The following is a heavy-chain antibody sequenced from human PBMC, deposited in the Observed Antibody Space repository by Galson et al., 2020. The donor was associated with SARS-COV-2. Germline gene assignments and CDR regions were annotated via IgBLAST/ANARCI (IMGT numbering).Heavy chain of an antibody. J-gene: IGHJ4*02. CDR2: IYPGDSDT. Sequence: GESLKISCSGSGYTFSSYWIGWVRQMPGKGLEWMGIIYPGDSDTRYSPSFKGQVTISADKSISTAYLQWSSLKASDTAMYYCARSCSSGNWYYVDSWGQGTLVAVSS. D-gene: IGHD2-2*01. V-gene: IGHV5-51*01. CDR3: ARSCSSGNWYYVDS. CDR1: GYTFSSYW.